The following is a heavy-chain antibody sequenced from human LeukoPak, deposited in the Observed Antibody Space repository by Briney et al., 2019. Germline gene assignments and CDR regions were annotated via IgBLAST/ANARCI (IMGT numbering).Heavy chain of an antibody. CDR1: GFSFSSYW. J-gene: IGHJ4*02. CDR3: VGGPGY. D-gene: IGHD3-10*01. CDR2: IRKDGSDK. Sequence: GGSLRLSCVASGFSFSSYWMSRVRQAPGKGLEWVGNIRKDGSDKYYIDSVKGRFTISRDNAKNSLYVQMNSLRVEDTAVYYCVGGPGYWGQGTLVTVSS. V-gene: IGHV3-7*01.